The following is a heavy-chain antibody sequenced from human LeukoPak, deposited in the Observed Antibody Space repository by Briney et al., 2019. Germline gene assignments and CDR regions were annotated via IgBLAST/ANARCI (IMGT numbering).Heavy chain of an antibody. CDR1: GGSVSSGSYY. CDR3: ARGSSSWYPKFDP. V-gene: IGHV4-61*01. D-gene: IGHD6-13*01. CDR2: IYDSGST. Sequence: SETLSLTCTVSGGSVSSGSYYWSWVRQPPGKGLEWIGYIYDSGSTNYDPSLKSRVTISVDTPKSQFSLKLNSVTAADTAVYYCARGSSSWYPKFDPWGQGTLVTVSS. J-gene: IGHJ5*02.